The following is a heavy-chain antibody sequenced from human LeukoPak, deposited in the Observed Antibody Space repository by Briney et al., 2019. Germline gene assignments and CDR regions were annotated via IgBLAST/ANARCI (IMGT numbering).Heavy chain of an antibody. CDR1: GFTFSDYY. CDR3: VRVPY. J-gene: IGHJ4*02. Sequence: PEGSLRLSCAASGFTFSDYYKHWVRQAPGKGLVWVSRINSDGTGTTYADSVKGRFTISRDNAKNTLFLQMNSLRAEDTAVYYCVRVPYWGQGTLVTVSS. V-gene: IGHV3-74*01. CDR2: INSDGTGT.